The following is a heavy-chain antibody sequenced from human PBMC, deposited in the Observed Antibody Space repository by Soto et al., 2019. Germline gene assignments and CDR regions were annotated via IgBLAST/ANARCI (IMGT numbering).Heavy chain of an antibody. D-gene: IGHD2-2*01. CDR1: GGTFSSYA. Sequence: QVQLVQSGAEVKKPGSSVKVSCKPSGGTFSSYALSWVRQAPRQGLEWMGGIIPISGTANYAQKFQGRVTITADESTSTAYMELSSLTSEDTAVYYCARSQGSSTSLEIYYYYYYGMDVWGQGTTVTVSS. CDR2: IIPISGTA. J-gene: IGHJ6*02. CDR3: ARSQGSSTSLEIYYYYYYGMDV. V-gene: IGHV1-69*01.